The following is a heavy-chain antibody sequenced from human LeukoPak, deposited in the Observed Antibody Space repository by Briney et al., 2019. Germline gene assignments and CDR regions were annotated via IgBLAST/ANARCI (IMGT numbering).Heavy chain of an antibody. CDR1: GGSISSGGYS. Sequence: SQTLSLTCAVSGGSISSGGYSWSWIRQPPGKGLEWIGYIYHSGSTYYNLSLKSRVTISVDRSKNQFSLKLSSVTAADTAVYYCARGDPSGMDVWGQGTTVTVSS. CDR2: IYHSGST. V-gene: IGHV4-30-2*01. CDR3: ARGDPSGMDV. D-gene: IGHD2-21*02. J-gene: IGHJ6*02.